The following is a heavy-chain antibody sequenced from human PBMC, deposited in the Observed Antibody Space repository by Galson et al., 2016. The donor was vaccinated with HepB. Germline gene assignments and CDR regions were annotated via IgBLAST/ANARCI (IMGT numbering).Heavy chain of an antibody. J-gene: IGHJ4*02. CDR1: GFSVNHNY. Sequence: SLRLSCAASGFSVNHNYMTWVRQAPGKGLEWVSHIYSGGNTNYADSVKGRFTISRDSSKNTLYLQMNSLRTEDTAMYYCATVNYISGTHYWGQGTLVTVSS. V-gene: IGHV3-53*01. CDR2: IYSGGNT. CDR3: ATVNYISGTHY. D-gene: IGHD3-10*01.